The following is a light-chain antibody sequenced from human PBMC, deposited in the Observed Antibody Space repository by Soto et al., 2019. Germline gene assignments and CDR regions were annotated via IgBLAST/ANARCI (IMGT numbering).Light chain of an antibody. V-gene: IGKV1-39*01. CDR1: QSISSY. Sequence: MTEDQYSLCASGRNRVTITVRASQSISSYLNWFQQKSGKAPKLLIYAASSSQSGVPSRFSGSGSGTDFTLTISSLQPEDFAAYYCQQTYSSPLTFGGGTKVDIK. J-gene: IGKJ4*01. CDR2: AAS. CDR3: QQTYSSPLT.